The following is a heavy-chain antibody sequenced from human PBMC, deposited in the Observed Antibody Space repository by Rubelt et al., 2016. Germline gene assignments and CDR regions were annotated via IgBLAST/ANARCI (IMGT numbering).Heavy chain of an antibody. V-gene: IGHV4-34*01. CDR3: ARGLGYFDWLSRWTLFDY. J-gene: IGHJ4*02. D-gene: IGHD3-9*01. CDR2: INHRGST. Sequence: QVQLQQWGAGLLKPSETLSLTCAVYGGSFSGYYWSWIRQPPGKGLEWIGEINHRGSTNYNPSLKSRVTISVDTSKNQFSLKLSAVTAADTAVYYCARGLGYFDWLSRWTLFDYWGQGTLVTVSS. CDR1: GGSFSGYY.